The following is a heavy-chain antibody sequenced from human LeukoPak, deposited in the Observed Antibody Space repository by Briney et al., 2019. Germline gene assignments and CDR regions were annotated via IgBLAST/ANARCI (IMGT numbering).Heavy chain of an antibody. D-gene: IGHD4-17*01. CDR2: TRNKARSYTT. CDR3: ARTTVTTGDFDH. J-gene: IGHJ4*02. Sequence: GGSLRLSCATSGFTFSDHYMDWVRQAPGKGLEWVGRTRNKARSYTTAYAGSVRGRFTISRDDSKNSVYLQMTSLKTEDTAVYYCARTTVTTGDFDHWGQGTLVTVSS. CDR1: GFTFSDHY. V-gene: IGHV3-72*01.